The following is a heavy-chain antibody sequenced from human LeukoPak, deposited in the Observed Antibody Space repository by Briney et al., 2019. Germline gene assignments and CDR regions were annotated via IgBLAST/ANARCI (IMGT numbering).Heavy chain of an antibody. CDR3: AAEGRPTVVTFRKGAVDL. CDR2: IVVGSGNT. D-gene: IGHD4-23*01. J-gene: IGHJ3*01. V-gene: IGHV1-58*01. Sequence: GASVKVSCKASGFTFTSSAVQWVRQARGQHLEWIGWIVVGSGNTNYAQKFQERVTITRDMSTSTVYMELSSLRSEDTALYSSAAEGRPTVVTFRKGAVDLWGQGTMVTVSS. CDR1: GFTFTSSA.